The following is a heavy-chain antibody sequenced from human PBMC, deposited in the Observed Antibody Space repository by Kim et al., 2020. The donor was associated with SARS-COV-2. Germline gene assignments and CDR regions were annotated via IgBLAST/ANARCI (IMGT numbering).Heavy chain of an antibody. Sequence: GGSLRLSCAASGFTFSSYWMHWVRQAPGKGLVWVSRINSDGSSTSYADSVKGRFTISRDNAKNTLYLQMNSLRAEDTAVYYCARDWFTTAAGTMNGAFDIWGQGTMVTVSS. V-gene: IGHV3-74*01. J-gene: IGHJ3*02. CDR3: ARDWFTTAAGTMNGAFDI. D-gene: IGHD6-13*01. CDR2: INSDGSST. CDR1: GFTFSSYW.